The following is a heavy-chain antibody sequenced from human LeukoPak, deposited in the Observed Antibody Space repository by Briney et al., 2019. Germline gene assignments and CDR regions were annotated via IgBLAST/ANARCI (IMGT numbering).Heavy chain of an antibody. D-gene: IGHD6-19*01. CDR1: GFSFSTSW. CDR3: ARQWGWFTSGWWLDALYV. CDR2: IKEDGSVK. Sequence: GGSLRLSCVTSGFSFSTSWMNWVRQAPGTGLEWVANIKEDGSVKNYADSVKGRFTISRDNAKNSLYQEINCLRAEDTAVYYCARQWGWFTSGWWLDALYVWGQGSMVIVSS. V-gene: IGHV3-7*01. J-gene: IGHJ3*01.